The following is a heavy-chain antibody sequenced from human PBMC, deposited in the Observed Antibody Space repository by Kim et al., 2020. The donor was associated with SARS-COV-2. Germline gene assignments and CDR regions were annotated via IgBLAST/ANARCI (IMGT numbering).Heavy chain of an antibody. CDR3: ATSPVAGSYYFDY. Sequence: YAVSVKSRITINPDTSKNQFSLQLNSVTPEDTAVYYCATSPVAGSYYFDYWGQGTLVTVSS. J-gene: IGHJ4*02. V-gene: IGHV6-1*01. D-gene: IGHD6-19*01.